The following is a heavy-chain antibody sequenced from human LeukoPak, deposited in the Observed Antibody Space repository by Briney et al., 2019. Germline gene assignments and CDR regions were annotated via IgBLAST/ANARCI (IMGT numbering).Heavy chain of an antibody. D-gene: IGHD3-10*01. Sequence: SETLSLTCTVSGGSISTYYWSWIRQPPGRGQEWIGYIYYSGSTNYNPSLKSRVTISVDTSKNQFSLKLSSVTAADTAVYYCARGAGRMPYGYWGQGTLVTASS. CDR2: IYYSGST. CDR1: GGSISTYY. V-gene: IGHV4-59*12. J-gene: IGHJ4*02. CDR3: ARGAGRMPYGY.